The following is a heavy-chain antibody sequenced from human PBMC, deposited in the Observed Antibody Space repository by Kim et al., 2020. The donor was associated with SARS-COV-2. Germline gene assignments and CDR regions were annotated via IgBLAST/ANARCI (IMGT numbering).Heavy chain of an antibody. Sequence: SETLSLTCAVYGGSFSGYYWSWIRQPPGKGLEWIGEINHSGSTNYNPSLKSRVTISVDTSKNQFSLKLSSVTAADTAVYYCARTETGSSCPFDYWGQGTLVTVSS. CDR1: GGSFSGYY. J-gene: IGHJ4*02. CDR3: ARTETGSSCPFDY. CDR2: INHSGST. V-gene: IGHV4-34*01. D-gene: IGHD6-13*01.